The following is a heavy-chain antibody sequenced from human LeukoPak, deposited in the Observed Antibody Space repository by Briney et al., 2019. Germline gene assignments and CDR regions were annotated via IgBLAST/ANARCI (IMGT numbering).Heavy chain of an antibody. J-gene: IGHJ5*02. CDR1: GFSLTTSGVG. Sequence: SGPTLVNPTQTLTLTCTLSGFSLTTSGVGVGWIRHPPGKALEWLTLIYWNDDKRYSPSLKSRLTITKDTSKNQVVLTMTNMDPVGTATYYCAHSREDRYYDILTGYYNENWFDPWGQGTLVTVSS. D-gene: IGHD3-9*01. CDR2: IYWNDDK. V-gene: IGHV2-5*01. CDR3: AHSREDRYYDILTGYYNENWFDP.